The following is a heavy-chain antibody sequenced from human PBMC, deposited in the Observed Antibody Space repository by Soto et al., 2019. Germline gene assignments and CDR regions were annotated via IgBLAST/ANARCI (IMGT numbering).Heavy chain of an antibody. CDR3: AKDWYNYGEFDY. V-gene: IGHV3-30*18. Sequence: QVQLVESGGGVVQPGRSLRLSCAASGFTFSSYGMHWVRQAPGKGLEWVAVISYDGSKKYYADSVKGRFTISRDNSKNTLYLQMNRLKVEDTAVYYCAKDWYNYGEFDYWGQGTLVTVSS. J-gene: IGHJ4*02. CDR1: GFTFSSYG. D-gene: IGHD1-1*01. CDR2: ISYDGSKK.